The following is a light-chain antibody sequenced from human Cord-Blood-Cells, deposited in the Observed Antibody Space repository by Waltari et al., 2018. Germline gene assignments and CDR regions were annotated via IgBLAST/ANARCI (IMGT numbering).Light chain of an antibody. V-gene: IGLV2-11*01. CDR2: DVS. Sequence: QSALTQPRSVSRSPGQSVTISCTGTSSDVGGYNYVSWYQQHPGKATKLMIYDVSKRPSGVPDRFSGSKSGNTASLTISGLQAEDEADYYCCSYAGSYTYVFGTGTKVTVL. CDR1: SSDVGGYNY. J-gene: IGLJ1*01. CDR3: CSYAGSYTYV.